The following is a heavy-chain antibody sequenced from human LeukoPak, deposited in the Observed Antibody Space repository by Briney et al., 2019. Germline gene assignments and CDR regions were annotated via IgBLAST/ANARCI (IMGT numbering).Heavy chain of an antibody. CDR2: IYYSGST. CDR3: ARGDLSGSYYGVDY. CDR1: GGSISSGYYY. D-gene: IGHD3-10*01. J-gene: IGHJ4*02. Sequence: SETLSLTCTVSGGSISSGYYYWSWIRQHPGEGLEWIGYIYYSGSTYCNPSLKSRVTISIDASKNQFSLKLSSVTAADTAVYYCARGDLSGSYYGVDYWGQGTLVTVSS. V-gene: IGHV4-31*03.